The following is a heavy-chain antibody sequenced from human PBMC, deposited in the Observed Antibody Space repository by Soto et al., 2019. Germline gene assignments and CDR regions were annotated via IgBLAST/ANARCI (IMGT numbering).Heavy chain of an antibody. D-gene: IGHD2-15*01. J-gene: IGHJ4*02. Sequence: GGSLRLSCAASGFTFSDHYMDWVRQAPGKGLEWVGRTRNKANSYTTEYAASVKGRFTISRDDSKNSLYLQMNSLKTEDTGVYYCARASCSGGSCYSDYWGQGTLVTVSS. CDR3: ARASCSGGSCYSDY. CDR1: GFTFSDHY. V-gene: IGHV3-72*01. CDR2: TRNKANSYTT.